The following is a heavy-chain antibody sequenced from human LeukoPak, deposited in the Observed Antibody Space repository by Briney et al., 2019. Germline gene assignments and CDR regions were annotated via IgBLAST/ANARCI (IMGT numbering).Heavy chain of an antibody. CDR1: GGSFSGYY. D-gene: IGHD3-22*01. V-gene: IGHV4-34*01. J-gene: IGHJ4*02. CDR3: ARGYRGTYYYDSSGYYSIFDY. Sequence: SETLSLTCAVYGGSFSGYYWSWIRQPPGKGLEWIGEINHSGSTNYNPSLKSRVTISVDTSKNRFSLKLSSVTAADTAVYYRARGYRGTYYYDSSGYYSIFDYWGQGTLVTVSS. CDR2: INHSGST.